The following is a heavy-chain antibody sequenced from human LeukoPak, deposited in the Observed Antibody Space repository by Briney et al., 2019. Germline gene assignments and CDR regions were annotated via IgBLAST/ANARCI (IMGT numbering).Heavy chain of an antibody. CDR2: FTADGSST. J-gene: IGHJ4*02. D-gene: IGHD1-14*01. V-gene: IGHV3-74*01. CDR3: ARAQMGTPTDC. Sequence: GGSLRLSCAASGFTFSSHWMHWVRQAPGKGLVWVSRFTADGSSTIYADSVMGRFTVSRDIAKNTLYLQMYSLRAEDTAVYYCARAQMGTPTDCWGQGTLVTVSS. CDR1: GFTFSSHW.